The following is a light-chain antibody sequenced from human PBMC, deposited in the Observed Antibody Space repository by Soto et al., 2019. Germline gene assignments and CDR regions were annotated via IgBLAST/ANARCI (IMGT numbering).Light chain of an antibody. J-gene: IGKJ1*01. CDR2: DAS. CDR3: QQYNTYPWT. CDR1: QSISSW. V-gene: IGKV1-5*01. Sequence: DIQVTQSPSTPSASVGDRVTFTCRASQSISSWLAWYQQKPGKAPKLLLYDASTLQSGVPSRFSGSGSGTDFTLTISRLHPDDFATYYCQQYNTYPWTFGQGTTGDIK.